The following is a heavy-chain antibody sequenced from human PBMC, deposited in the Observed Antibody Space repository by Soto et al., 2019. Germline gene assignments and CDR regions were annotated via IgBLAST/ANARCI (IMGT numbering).Heavy chain of an antibody. J-gene: IGHJ6*02. CDR2: IYYSGST. V-gene: IGHV4-39*01. Sequence: QLQLQESGPGLVKPSETLSLTCTVSGGSISSSSYYWGWIRQPPGKGLEWIGSIYYSGSTYYNPSLKSRVTISVDTSKNQFSLKLSSVTAADTAVNYCARREDGYNYGYYYYYGMDVWGQGTTVTVSS. CDR1: GGSISSSSYY. CDR3: ARREDGYNYGYYYYYGMDV. D-gene: IGHD5-12*01.